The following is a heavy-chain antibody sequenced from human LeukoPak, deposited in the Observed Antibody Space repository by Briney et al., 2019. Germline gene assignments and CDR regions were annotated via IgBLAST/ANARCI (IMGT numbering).Heavy chain of an antibody. CDR2: IIPIFGTA. Sequence: SVKLSCTASGGTFSSYAISWVRQAPGQGLEWMGGIIPIFGTANYAQKFQGRVTITADKSTSTAYLELSSLRSEDTAVYYCARDQVYGMDVWGKGTTVTVSS. CDR1: GGTFSSYA. CDR3: ARDQVYGMDV. J-gene: IGHJ6*04. V-gene: IGHV1-69*06.